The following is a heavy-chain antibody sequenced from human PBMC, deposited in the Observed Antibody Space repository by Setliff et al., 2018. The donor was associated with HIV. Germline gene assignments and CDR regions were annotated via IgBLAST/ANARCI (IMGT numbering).Heavy chain of an antibody. CDR2: IIPIFGTA. CDR1: RGTFSSYA. V-gene: IGHV1-69*05. D-gene: IGHD2-15*01. CDR3: ARSPFPRYCSGGSCYKGAFDI. J-gene: IGHJ3*02. Sequence: SVKVSCKASRGTFSSYAISWVRQAPGQGLEWMGGIIPIFGTANYAQKFQGRVTITTDESTSTAYMELSSLRSEDTAVHYCARSPFPRYCSGGSCYKGAFDIWGQGTMVTVSS.